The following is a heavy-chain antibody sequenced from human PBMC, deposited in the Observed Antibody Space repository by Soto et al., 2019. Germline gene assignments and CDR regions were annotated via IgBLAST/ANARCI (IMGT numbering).Heavy chain of an antibody. V-gene: IGHV1-8*01. CDR1: GYTFTSYD. Sequence: QVQLVQSGAEVKKPGASVKVSCKASGYTFTSYDISWVRQATGQGLEWMGWMNPNRGNTGYAQKFQGRVTMTRDTSISTAYFELRSLRSEDTAVYYCARGRGYSNPWGQGTLVTVST. D-gene: IGHD6-25*01. CDR2: MNPNRGNT. J-gene: IGHJ5*02. CDR3: ARGRGYSNP.